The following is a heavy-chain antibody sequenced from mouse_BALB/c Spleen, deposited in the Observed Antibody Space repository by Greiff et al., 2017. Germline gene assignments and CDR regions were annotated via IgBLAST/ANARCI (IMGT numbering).Heavy chain of an antibody. D-gene: IGHD2-1*01. CDR3: TGGGNPAYYFDY. CDR1: GYTFTSYV. V-gene: IGHV1-14*01. J-gene: IGHJ2*01. CDR2: INPYNDGT. Sequence: EVQLQESGPELVKPGASVKMSCKASGYTFTSYVMHWVKQKPGQGLEWIGYINPYNDGTKYNEKFKGKATLTSDKSSSTAYMALSSLTSEDSAVYYCTGGGNPAYYFDYWGQGTTLTVSS.